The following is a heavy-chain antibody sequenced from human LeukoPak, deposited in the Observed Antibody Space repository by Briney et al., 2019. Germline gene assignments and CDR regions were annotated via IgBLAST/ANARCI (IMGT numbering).Heavy chain of an antibody. CDR1: GFTISSSA. CDR2: ISGGGGNA. Sequence: QPGGSLRLSCAASGFTISSSAMSWVRQTPGKGLEWVSAISGGGGNAYYADSVKGRFTISRDNSKNTLYLQMNSLRAEDTAVYYCAKVPEPRYCSGGSCYTPITYFDYWGQGTLVTVSS. V-gene: IGHV3-23*01. D-gene: IGHD2-15*01. CDR3: AKVPEPRYCSGGSCYTPITYFDY. J-gene: IGHJ4*02.